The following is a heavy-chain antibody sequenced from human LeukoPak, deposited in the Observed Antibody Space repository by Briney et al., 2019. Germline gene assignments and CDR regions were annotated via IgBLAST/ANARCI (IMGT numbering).Heavy chain of an antibody. V-gene: IGHV1-8*01. CDR1: GYTFGSSH. Sequence: WASVKLSCTASGYTFGSSHINWVRQPTGQGLEWMGWMYPNRGNTGYAQKFQGRVTMTRNTSISTAYMELSSLRSEDTALYYCTRTIAATGTLYPWGQGTQVIVSS. J-gene: IGHJ5*02. CDR2: MYPNRGNT. D-gene: IGHD6-13*01. CDR3: TRTIAATGTLYP.